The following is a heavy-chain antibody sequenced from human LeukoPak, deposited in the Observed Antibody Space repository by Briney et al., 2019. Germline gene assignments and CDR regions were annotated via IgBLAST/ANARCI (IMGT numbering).Heavy chain of an antibody. CDR1: GGTFSSYA. CDR3: ARRDSSGWYRNDY. CDR2: IIPIFGTA. D-gene: IGHD6-19*01. Sequence: ASVKVSCKASGGTFSSYAISWVRQAPGQGLEWMGGIIPIFGTANYAQKLQGRVTMTTDTSTSTAYMELRSLRSDDTAVYYCARRDSSGWYRNDYWGQGTLVTVSS. V-gene: IGHV1-69*05. J-gene: IGHJ4*02.